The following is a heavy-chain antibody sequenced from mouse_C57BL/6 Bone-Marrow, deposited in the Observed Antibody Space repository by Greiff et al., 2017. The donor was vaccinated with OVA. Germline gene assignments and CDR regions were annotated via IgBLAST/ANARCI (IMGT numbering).Heavy chain of an antibody. J-gene: IGHJ2*01. D-gene: IGHD1-1*01. CDR2: INPSSGYT. CDR3: ARLHYYYGSRFDY. Sequence: VQLQQSGAELARPGASVKMSCKASGYTFTSYSMHWVTQRPGQGLEWIGYINPSSGYTKYNQKFKDKATLTADKSTSTAYMQLSSLTSEDSAVYYCARLHYYYGSRFDYWGQGTTLTVAS. V-gene: IGHV1-4*01. CDR1: GYTFTSYS.